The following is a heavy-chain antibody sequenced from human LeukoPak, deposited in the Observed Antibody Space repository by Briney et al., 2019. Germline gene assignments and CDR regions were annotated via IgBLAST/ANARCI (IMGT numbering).Heavy chain of an antibody. CDR1: GFTFDDYA. J-gene: IGHJ4*02. CDR3: ARDSSNTWARRGFDY. Sequence: PGGSLRLSCAASGFTFDDYAMHWVRQAPGKGLEWVSGISWNSGSIGYADSVKGRFTISRDNAKNSLYLQMNSLRAEDTAVYYCARDSSNTWARRGFDYWGQGSLVTVSS. CDR2: ISWNSGSI. D-gene: IGHD2-2*01. V-gene: IGHV3-9*01.